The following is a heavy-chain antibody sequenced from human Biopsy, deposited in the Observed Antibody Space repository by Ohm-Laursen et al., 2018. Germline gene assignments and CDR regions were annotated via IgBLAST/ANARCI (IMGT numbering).Heavy chain of an antibody. CDR3: AKCMTGGSNYYFHH. Sequence: SLRLSCSASGFTFSSYGMHWVRQAPGKGLEWAAAIWYDGSNKNYADSVKGRFTISRDNSKNTLYLQMNSLRGEDTAVYYCAKCMTGGSNYYFHHCGQGTLVTVSS. V-gene: IGHV3-33*06. CDR1: GFTFSSYG. CDR2: IWYDGSNK. J-gene: IGHJ4*02. D-gene: IGHD2-8*01.